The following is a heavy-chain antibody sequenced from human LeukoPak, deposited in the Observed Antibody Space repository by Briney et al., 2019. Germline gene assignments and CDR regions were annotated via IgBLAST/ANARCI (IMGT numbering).Heavy chain of an antibody. CDR2: INHSGST. D-gene: IGHD2-15*01. Sequence: SETLSLTCAVYGGSFSGYYWRWIRQPPGKGLEWIGEINHSGSTNYNPSLKSRVTISVDTSKNQFSLKLSSVTAADTAVYYCATLNCSGGSCYGYYFDYWGQGTLVTVSS. V-gene: IGHV4-34*01. J-gene: IGHJ4*02. CDR1: GGSFSGYY. CDR3: ATLNCSGGSCYGYYFDY.